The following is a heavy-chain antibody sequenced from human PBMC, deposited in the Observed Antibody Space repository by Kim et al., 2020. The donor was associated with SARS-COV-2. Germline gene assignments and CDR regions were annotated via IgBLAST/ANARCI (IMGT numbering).Heavy chain of an antibody. J-gene: IGHJ5*02. D-gene: IGHD3-3*01. CDR2: INHSGST. CDR1: GGSFSGYY. Sequence: SETLSLTCAVYGGSFSGYYWSWIRQPPGKGLEWIGEINHSGSTNYNPSLKSRVTISVDTSKNQFSLKLSSVTAADTAVYYCARGQLDFWSGYYPRWFDPWGQGTLVTVSS. V-gene: IGHV4-34*01. CDR3: ARGQLDFWSGYYPRWFDP.